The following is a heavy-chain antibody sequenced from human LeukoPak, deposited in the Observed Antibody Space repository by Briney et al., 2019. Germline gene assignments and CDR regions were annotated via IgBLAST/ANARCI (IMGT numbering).Heavy chain of an antibody. CDR2: MFYSGTT. CDR3: VGEKSFFGEAI. D-gene: IGHD3-10*01. Sequence: SETLSLTCTVSGVSITTYYWNWVRQPPGKELEWIGHMFYSGTTSYNPSLKSRVAISVATFKSRVSLTVTSVTAADTAVYYCVGEKSFFGEAIWSQGTLVTVSS. CDR1: GVSITTYY. J-gene: IGHJ3*02. V-gene: IGHV4-59*01.